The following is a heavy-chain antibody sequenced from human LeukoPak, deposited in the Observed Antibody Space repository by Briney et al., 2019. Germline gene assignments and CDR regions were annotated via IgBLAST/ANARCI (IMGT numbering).Heavy chain of an antibody. D-gene: IGHD4-23*01. J-gene: IGHJ4*02. CDR2: ISSSSSYI. V-gene: IGHV3-21*01. CDR3: ARDYGGSSPFDY. CDR1: GFTFSSYW. Sequence: GGSLRLSCAASGFTFSSYWMHWVRQGPGKGLVWVSSISSSSSYIYYADSVKGRFTISRDNAKNSLYLQMNSLRAEDTAVYYCARDYGGSSPFDYWGQGTLVTVSS.